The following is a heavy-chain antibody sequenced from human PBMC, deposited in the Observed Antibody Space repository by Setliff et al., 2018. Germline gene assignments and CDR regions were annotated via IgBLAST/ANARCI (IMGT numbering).Heavy chain of an antibody. Sequence: PGGSLRLSCVVSGITISNNFWSWVRQAPGKGLEWVAMIWSDGNTTYHADSVKGRFTVSRDNSKNTLYLQMNSLRPEDTAVYYCARTCSGSGCYAGLESWGQGTPVTVSS. D-gene: IGHD2-15*01. CDR3: ARTCSGSGCYAGLES. CDR2: IWSDGNTT. J-gene: IGHJ4*02. CDR1: GITISNNF. V-gene: IGHV3-33*08.